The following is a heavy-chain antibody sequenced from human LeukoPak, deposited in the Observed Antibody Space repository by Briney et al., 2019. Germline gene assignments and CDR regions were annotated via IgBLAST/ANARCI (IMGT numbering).Heavy chain of an antibody. CDR1: GYSFSTYG. J-gene: IGHJ3*01. D-gene: IGHD2-21*02. CDR3: ARDCGSDSCHLPF. Sequence: GASVKVSCKASGYSFSTYGIIWLRQAPGQGLEGMGWISGKSGKRNYAQKLQDRVTLTTNTSTSTAYMELTSLTSDDTAIYCCARDCGSDSCHLPFWGQGTMVTVSS. V-gene: IGHV1-18*01. CDR2: ISGKSGKR.